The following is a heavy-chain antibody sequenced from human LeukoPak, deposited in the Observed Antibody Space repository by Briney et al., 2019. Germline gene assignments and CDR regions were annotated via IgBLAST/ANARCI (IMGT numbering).Heavy chain of an antibody. CDR1: GGSISSYY. CDR3: ARRYSSGWYSGDAFDI. CDR2: IYYSGST. D-gene: IGHD6-19*01. Sequence: SETLSLTCTVSGGSISSYYWSWIRQPPGKGLEWIGYIYYSGSTNYNPSLKSRVTISVDTSKNQFSLKLSSVTAADTAVYYCARRYSSGWYSGDAFDIWGQGTMVTVSS. V-gene: IGHV4-59*01. J-gene: IGHJ3*02.